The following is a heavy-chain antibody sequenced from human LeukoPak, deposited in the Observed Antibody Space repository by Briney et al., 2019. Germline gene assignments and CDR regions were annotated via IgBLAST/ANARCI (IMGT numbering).Heavy chain of an antibody. D-gene: IGHD1-26*01. CDR1: GFTFSSYW. CDR2: INSDGSST. CDR3: ARGVWEQLNWFDP. J-gene: IGHJ5*02. Sequence: GGSLRLSCAASGFTFSSYWMHWVRQAPGKGLVWVSRINSDGSSTSYADSVKGRFTISRDNAKNSLYLQMNSLRAEDTAVYYCARGVWEQLNWFDPWGQGTLVTVSS. V-gene: IGHV3-74*01.